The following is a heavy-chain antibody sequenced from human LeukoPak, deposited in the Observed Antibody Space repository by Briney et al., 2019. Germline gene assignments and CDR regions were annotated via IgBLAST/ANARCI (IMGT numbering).Heavy chain of an antibody. Sequence: ASETLSLTCAVYGGSFSGYYWSWIRQPPGKGLEWIGEINHSGSTNYNPSLKSRVTISVDTSKNQFSLKLSSLTAADTAVYYCARASGYCSSTSCYGVFHRNWFDPWGQGTLVTVSS. D-gene: IGHD2-2*01. CDR2: INHSGST. V-gene: IGHV4-34*01. CDR3: ARASGYCSSTSCYGVFHRNWFDP. CDR1: GGSFSGYY. J-gene: IGHJ5*02.